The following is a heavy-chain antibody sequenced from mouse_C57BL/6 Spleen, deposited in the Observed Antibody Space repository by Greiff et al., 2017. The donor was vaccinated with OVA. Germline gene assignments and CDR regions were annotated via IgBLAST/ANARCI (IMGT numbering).Heavy chain of an antibody. Sequence: QVQLQQPGAELVKPGASVKLSCKASGYTFTSYWMQWVKQRPGQGLEWIGEIDPSDSYTNSNQKFKGKATLTVDTSSSTAYMQLSSLTSEDSAVYYCARKYSSYWYFDVWGTGTTVTVSS. V-gene: IGHV1-50*01. J-gene: IGHJ1*03. CDR3: ARKYSSYWYFDV. CDR2: IDPSDSYT. CDR1: GYTFTSYW. D-gene: IGHD5-1-1*01.